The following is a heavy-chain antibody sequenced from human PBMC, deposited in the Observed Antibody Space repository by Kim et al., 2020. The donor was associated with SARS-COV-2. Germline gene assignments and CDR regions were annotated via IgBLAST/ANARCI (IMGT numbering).Heavy chain of an antibody. CDR3: ARTGAGHNPHPGY. V-gene: IGHV4-34*01. J-gene: IGHJ4*02. D-gene: IGHD1-26*01. CDR2: INHSGDT. Sequence: SETLSLTCAVYVGSFSGYFWSWIRRPPGKGLEWIGEINHSGDTNYNASLRSRVTISVDTSKNQFSLKLSSVTASDTAIYYCARTGAGHNPHPGYWGRGT. CDR1: VGSFSGYF.